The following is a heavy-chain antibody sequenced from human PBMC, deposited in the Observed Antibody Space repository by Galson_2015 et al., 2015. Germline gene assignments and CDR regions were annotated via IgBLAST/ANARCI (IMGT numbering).Heavy chain of an antibody. D-gene: IGHD2-2*01. V-gene: IGHV1-69*06. CDR2: ITPIFGTV. CDR1: GGSFSSYA. CDR3: ARASQDCSRANCPYTY. J-gene: IGHJ4*02. Sequence: SVKVSCKASGGSFSSYAIAWVRQAPGQGLQWMGGITPIFGTVTYAQRFQGRVTTTADKSTATVYMEVRGPRSEATAIFYCARASQDCSRANCPYTYWGQGTLVTVSS.